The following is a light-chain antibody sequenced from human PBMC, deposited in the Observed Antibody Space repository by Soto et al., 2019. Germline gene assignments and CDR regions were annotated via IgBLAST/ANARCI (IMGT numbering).Light chain of an antibody. CDR2: EDN. Sequence: NFMLTQPHSVSESPGKTVTISCTRSSGSIASNYVQWYQQRQASGPTTVIYEDNQKPSGVPDRFSGSIDSSSNSASLTISGLKTEDEADYYCKSYESSNCPVFGGGTQLTVL. V-gene: IGLV6-57*03. J-gene: IGLJ7*01. CDR3: KSYESSNCPV. CDR1: SGSIASNY.